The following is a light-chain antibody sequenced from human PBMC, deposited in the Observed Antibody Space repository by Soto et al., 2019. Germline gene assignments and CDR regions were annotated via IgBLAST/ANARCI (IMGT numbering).Light chain of an antibody. CDR3: QSYDSSLTAYV. CDR2: DNN. CDR1: SSNFGAGYD. J-gene: IGLJ1*01. Sequence: QSVLTQPPSVSGAPGQRVSISCTGSSSNFGAGYDVHWYQQLPGTAPKLLIYDNNNRPSGVPDRFSGSKSGTSASLAITGLQAEDEADYYCQSYDSSLTAYVFGTGTKLT. V-gene: IGLV1-40*01.